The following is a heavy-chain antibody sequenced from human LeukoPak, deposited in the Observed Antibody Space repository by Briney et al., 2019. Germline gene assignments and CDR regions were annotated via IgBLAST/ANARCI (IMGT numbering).Heavy chain of an antibody. J-gene: IGHJ5*02. CDR3: AKDRLPAGDYGNWFDP. D-gene: IGHD4-17*01. Sequence: GGSLRLSCAASGFTFSSYAMSWVRQAPGKGLEWFSAISGSGGSTYYADSVKGRFTISRDNSKNTLYLQMNSLRAEDTAVYYCAKDRLPAGDYGNWFDPWGQGTLVTVSS. CDR2: ISGSGGST. V-gene: IGHV3-23*01. CDR1: GFTFSSYA.